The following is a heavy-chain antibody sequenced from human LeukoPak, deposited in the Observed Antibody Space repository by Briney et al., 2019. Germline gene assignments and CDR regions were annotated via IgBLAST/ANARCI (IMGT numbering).Heavy chain of an antibody. Sequence: ASVKVSCKASGYTFTGYYMHWVRQAPGQGLEWRGRINPNSGGTNYAQKFQGRVTMTRDTSISTAYMELSRLRSDDTAVYYCAIITFGGVIVLDYWGQGTLVTVSS. CDR3: AIITFGGVIVLDY. CDR2: INPNSGGT. V-gene: IGHV1-2*06. D-gene: IGHD3-16*02. J-gene: IGHJ4*02. CDR1: GYTFTGYY.